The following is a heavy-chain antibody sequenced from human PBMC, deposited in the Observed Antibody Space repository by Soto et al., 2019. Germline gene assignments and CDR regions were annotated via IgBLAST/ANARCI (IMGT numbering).Heavy chain of an antibody. V-gene: IGHV4-38-2*02. CDR1: GYSISSGYY. Sequence: KSSETLSLTCAVSGYSISSGYYWGWIRQPPGKGLEWIGSIYHSGSTYYNPSLKSRVTISVDTSKNQFSLKLSSVTAADTAVYYCARDIVRRWFDTWGQGTLVTVSS. CDR3: ARDIVRRWFDT. D-gene: IGHD1-26*01. J-gene: IGHJ5*02. CDR2: IYHSGST.